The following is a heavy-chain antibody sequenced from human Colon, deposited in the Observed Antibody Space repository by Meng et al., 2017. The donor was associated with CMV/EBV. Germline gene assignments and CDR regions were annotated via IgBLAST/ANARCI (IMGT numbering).Heavy chain of an antibody. CDR2: SSGSA. J-gene: IGHJ4*02. CDR3: ARDNMGSLDY. Sequence: SETLSLTCSVSGGSISGYQWAWVRQAPGKGLEWIGPSSGSATYNPSLKSRVTIPVGASKRQFSLDVNFVTAADTALYFCARDNMGSLDYWGQGALVTVSS. CDR1: GGSISGYQ. D-gene: IGHD1-26*01. V-gene: IGHV4-59*01.